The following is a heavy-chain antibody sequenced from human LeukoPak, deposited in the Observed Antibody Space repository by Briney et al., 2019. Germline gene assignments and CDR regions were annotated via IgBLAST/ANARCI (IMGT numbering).Heavy chain of an antibody. J-gene: IGHJ4*02. CDR2: INPNSGGT. CDR3: ARDLLGSSGPPPF. CDR1: GYTFTGYF. Sequence: ASVTVSCKASGYTFTGYFIHWVRQAPGQGLEWMGWINPNSGGTNYAQKFQGRVTMTRDTSISTAYMELSRLRSDDTAVYYCARDLLGSSGPPPFWGQGTLVTVSS. D-gene: IGHD3-22*01. V-gene: IGHV1-2*02.